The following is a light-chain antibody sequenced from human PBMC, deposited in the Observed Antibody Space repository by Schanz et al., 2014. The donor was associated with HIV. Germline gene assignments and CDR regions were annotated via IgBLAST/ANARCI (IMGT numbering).Light chain of an antibody. CDR2: DVS. V-gene: IGLV2-14*03. J-gene: IGLJ1*01. CDR1: SGDVGSYNY. Sequence: QSVLTQPASVSGSPGQSISISCTGTSGDVGSYNYVSWYQQHPGKAPKLMIYDVSNRPSGVSNRFSGYKSGDTASLTISGLQAEDEADYYCSSYTSSNTLVFGTGTKLTVL. CDR3: SSYTSSNTLV.